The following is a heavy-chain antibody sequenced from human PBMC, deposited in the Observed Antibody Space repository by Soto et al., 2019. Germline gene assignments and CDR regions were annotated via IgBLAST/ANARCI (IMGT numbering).Heavy chain of an antibody. J-gene: IGHJ4*01. CDR3: AGHIYDSYTATYFHYYSDT. V-gene: IGHV5-10-1*01. CDR1: GYSFAGYW. D-gene: IGHD5-18*01. CDR2: IDPIDSHT. Sequence: VESLKISCKGSGYSFAGYWITWVRQKPGKGLEWMGRIDPIDSHTYYSPSFRGHVTISVTKSITTVFLQWSSLRASDTAMYYCAGHIYDSYTATYFHYYSDTWVNGIPVTVSP.